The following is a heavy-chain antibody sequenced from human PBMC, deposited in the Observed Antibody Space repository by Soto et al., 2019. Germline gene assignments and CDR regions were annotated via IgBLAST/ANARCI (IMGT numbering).Heavy chain of an antibody. CDR1: GGSISSGGYS. CDR2: IYHSGST. Sequence: SETLSLTCAVSGGSISSGGYSWSWIRQPPGKGLEWIGYIYHSGSTYYNPSLKSRVTISVDRSKNQFSLKLSSVTAADTAVYYCASVYGVAFDIWGQGTMVT. CDR3: ASVYGVAFDI. J-gene: IGHJ3*02. D-gene: IGHD4-17*01. V-gene: IGHV4-30-2*01.